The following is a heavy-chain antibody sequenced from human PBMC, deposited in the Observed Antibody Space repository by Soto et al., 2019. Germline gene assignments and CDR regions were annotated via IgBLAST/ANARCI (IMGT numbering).Heavy chain of an antibody. V-gene: IGHV3-23*01. CDR1: GFTFSSYA. D-gene: IGHD5-18*01. Sequence: PRGSLRLSCAASGFTFSSYAMSWVRQAPGKGLEWVSAISGSGGSTYYADSVKGRFTISRDNSKNTLYLQMNSLRAEDTAVYYCAKDWIPHVYTAMVTNYYVMDFWGQGTTVTGSS. J-gene: IGHJ6*02. CDR3: AKDWIPHVYTAMVTNYYVMDF. CDR2: ISGSGGST.